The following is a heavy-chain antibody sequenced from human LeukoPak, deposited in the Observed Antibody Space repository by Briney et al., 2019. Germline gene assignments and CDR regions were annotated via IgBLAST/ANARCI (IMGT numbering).Heavy chain of an antibody. CDR1: ADSFSSHY. Sequence: PSETLSLTCAVFADSFSSHYWTWIRQPLGKGLEWSGNISYIGYTNYNPSLKSRVTISIDTSKNQFSLKLSSVTAADTAVYYCARDLVTVTKGFDIWGQGTMVSVSS. D-gene: IGHD4-17*01. CDR2: ISYIGYT. J-gene: IGHJ3*02. V-gene: IGHV4-59*11. CDR3: ARDLVTVTKGFDI.